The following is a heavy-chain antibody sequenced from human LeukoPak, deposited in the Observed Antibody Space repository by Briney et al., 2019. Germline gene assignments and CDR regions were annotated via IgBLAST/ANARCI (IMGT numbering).Heavy chain of an antibody. CDR2: IYTSGST. D-gene: IGHD1-26*01. CDR3: ARAGGSYLDDAFDI. V-gene: IGHV4-4*07. Sequence: PSETLSLTCTVSVGFISSYYWSWIRQPAGKGLEWIGRIYTSGSTNYNPSLKSRVTISVDKSKSQFSLKLSSVTAADTAVYYCARAGGSYLDDAFDIWGQGTMVTVSS. J-gene: IGHJ3*02. CDR1: VGFISSYY.